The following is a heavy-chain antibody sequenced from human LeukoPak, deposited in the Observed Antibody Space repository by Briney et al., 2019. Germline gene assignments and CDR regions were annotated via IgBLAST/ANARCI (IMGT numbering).Heavy chain of an antibody. Sequence: PGGSLRLSCEASGFGFSHTAMNWVRQAPGKGPELVSFIIGGGDMTDYADSVKGRFTISRDNTKNTPYLQMNSLRAEDAAIYYCAKAWSYYFDHWGRGTLVTVSS. CDR3: AKAWSYYFDH. CDR2: IIGGGDMT. J-gene: IGHJ4*02. D-gene: IGHD2-8*02. V-gene: IGHV3-23*01. CDR1: GFGFSHTA.